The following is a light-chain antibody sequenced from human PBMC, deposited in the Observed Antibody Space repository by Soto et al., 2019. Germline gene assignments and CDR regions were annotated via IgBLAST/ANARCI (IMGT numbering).Light chain of an antibody. Sequence: NFMLTQPHSVSESPGKTVTISCTGSSGSIASFYVQWYQQRPGSAPTTVIYEDNQRPSGVPDRFSGSIDSSSNSASLTISGLKTEDEADYYCQSYVRSIVGFGGGTKLTVL. J-gene: IGLJ2*01. CDR3: QSYVRSIVG. CDR1: SGSIASFY. CDR2: EDN. V-gene: IGLV6-57*02.